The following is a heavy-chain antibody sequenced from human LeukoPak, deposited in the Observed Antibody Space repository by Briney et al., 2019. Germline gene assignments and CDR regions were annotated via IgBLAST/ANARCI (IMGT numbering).Heavy chain of an antibody. V-gene: IGHV4-38-2*01. CDR2: IFHRGNT. Sequence: PSETLSLXCAVSGYSISSGDYWGWIRQPPGKGLEWIGNIFHRGNTNYNPSLKSRVTISLDTSKNQFSLKLSSVTAADTAVFYCARHASCGDDCYTYYFDCWGQGTLVTVSS. D-gene: IGHD2-21*01. CDR1: GYSISSGDY. J-gene: IGHJ4*02. CDR3: ARHASCGDDCYTYYFDC.